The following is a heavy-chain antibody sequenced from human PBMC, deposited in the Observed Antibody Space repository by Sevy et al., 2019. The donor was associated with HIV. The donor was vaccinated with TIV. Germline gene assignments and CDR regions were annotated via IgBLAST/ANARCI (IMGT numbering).Heavy chain of an antibody. CDR3: ARAYCSGGRCYSLAY. CDR2: ISPLNGDT. V-gene: IGHV1-18*01. J-gene: IGHJ4*02. CDR1: GYIFSTYR. Sequence: ASVKVSCKASGYIFSTYRISWVRQAPGQGLEWLGWISPLNGDTNYVQRFQGRVTMITDTSTSTAFMELRSLRADDTAVYYCARAYCSGGRCYSLAYWGQGTLVTVSS. D-gene: IGHD2-15*01.